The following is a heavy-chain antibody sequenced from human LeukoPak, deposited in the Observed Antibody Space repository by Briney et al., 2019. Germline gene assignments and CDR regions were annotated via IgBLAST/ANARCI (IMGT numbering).Heavy chain of an antibody. J-gene: IGHJ4*02. CDR1: GFTFSSYG. Sequence: AGGSLRLSCAASGFTFSSYGMHWVRQAPGKGLEWVGRIKSKTDGGTTDYAAPVKGRFTISRDDSKNTLYLQMNSLKTEDTAVYYCTTDRLFDSSGYYYWGQGTLVTVSS. D-gene: IGHD3-22*01. CDR2: IKSKTDGGTT. CDR3: TTDRLFDSSGYYY. V-gene: IGHV3-15*01.